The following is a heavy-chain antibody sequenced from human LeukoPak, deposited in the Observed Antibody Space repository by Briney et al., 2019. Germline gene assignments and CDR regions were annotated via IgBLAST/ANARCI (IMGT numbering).Heavy chain of an antibody. J-gene: IGHJ3*02. CDR1: GFTFTSSA. Sequence: SVKVSFKASGFTFTSSAVQWVRQARGQRLEWIGWIVVGSGNTNYAQKFQERVTITRDMSTSTAYMELSSLRSEDTAVYYCTADRYSSGWYRSAFDIWGQGTMVTVSS. D-gene: IGHD6-19*01. CDR2: IVVGSGNT. CDR3: TADRYSSGWYRSAFDI. V-gene: IGHV1-58*01.